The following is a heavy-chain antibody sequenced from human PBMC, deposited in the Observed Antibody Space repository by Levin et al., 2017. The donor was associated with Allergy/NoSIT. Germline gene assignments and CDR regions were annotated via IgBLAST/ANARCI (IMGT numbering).Heavy chain of an antibody. CDR2: ISYDGSNK. Sequence: GGSLRLSCAASGFTFSSYGMHWVRQAPGKGLEWVAVISYDGSNKYYADSVKGRFTISRDNSKNTLYLQMNSLRAEDTAVYYCAKDLTRGYSSSWEYNWFDPWGQGTLVTVSS. CDR1: GFTFSSYG. D-gene: IGHD6-13*01. J-gene: IGHJ5*02. V-gene: IGHV3-30*18. CDR3: AKDLTRGYSSSWEYNWFDP.